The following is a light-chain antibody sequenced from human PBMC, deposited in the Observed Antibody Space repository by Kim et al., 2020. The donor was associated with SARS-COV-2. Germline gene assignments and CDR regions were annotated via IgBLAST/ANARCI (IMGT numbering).Light chain of an antibody. CDR3: QQYENSPPS. J-gene: IGKJ1*01. Sequence: SSPGRTTPSCRTAQRSGSTHLAWYQQKPGQAPRLLIFTASSRATGVPDRFSGSGSGTEFTLTISRLQSEDFSMYYCQQYENSPPSFGQGTKVDIK. V-gene: IGKV3-20*01. CDR2: TAS. CDR1: QRSGSTH.